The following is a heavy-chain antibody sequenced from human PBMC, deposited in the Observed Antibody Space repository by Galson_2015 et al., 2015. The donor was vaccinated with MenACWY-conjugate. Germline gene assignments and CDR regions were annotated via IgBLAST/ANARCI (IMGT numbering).Heavy chain of an antibody. CDR1: GGSISSYY. Sequence: ETLSLTCTVSGGSISSYYWSWIRQPPGTGLEWIGYIYYSGSTNYNPSLKSRVTISVDTSKNQFSLKLSSATAADTAVYYCARVGGGRTDLYYFDYWGQGTLVTVSS. CDR2: IYYSGST. CDR3: ARVGGGRTDLYYFDY. V-gene: IGHV4-59*01. J-gene: IGHJ4*02. D-gene: IGHD1-26*01.